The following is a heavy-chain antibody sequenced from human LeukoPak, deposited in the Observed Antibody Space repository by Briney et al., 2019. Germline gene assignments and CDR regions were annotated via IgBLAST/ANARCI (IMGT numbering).Heavy chain of an antibody. D-gene: IGHD1-1*01. CDR2: ITSSSSYI. Sequence: PGGSLRLSCAASGFTFSSYSMNWVRQAPGKGLEWVSSITSSSSYIYYADSVKGRFTISRHNAKNSLYLQMNSLRAEDTAVYYCARINNYAFDIWGQGTMVTVSS. V-gene: IGHV3-21*01. CDR1: GFTFSSYS. J-gene: IGHJ3*02. CDR3: ARINNYAFDI.